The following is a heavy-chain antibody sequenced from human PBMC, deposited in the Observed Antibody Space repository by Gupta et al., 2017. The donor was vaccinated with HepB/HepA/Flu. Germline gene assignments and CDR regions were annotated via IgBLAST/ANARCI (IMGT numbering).Heavy chain of an antibody. CDR3: ARVPSTGWYYFDY. CDR1: GFTFSNYG. J-gene: IGHJ4*02. V-gene: IGHV3-33*01. D-gene: IGHD6-19*01. CDR2: IWYDGSTR. Sequence: QVQLVESGGGVVQPGRSLRLSCVASGFTFSNYGMHWVRQAPGKGREWVAVIWYDGSTRYYAGPVKGRFTVSRDNSQNTLYLQMNSLRAEDTAVYYCARVPSTGWYYFDYWGQGTLVTVSS.